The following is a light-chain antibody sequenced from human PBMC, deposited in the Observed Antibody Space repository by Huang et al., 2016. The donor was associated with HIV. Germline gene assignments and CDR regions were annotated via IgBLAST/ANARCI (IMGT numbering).Light chain of an antibody. CDR3: LQDYNYPRT. J-gene: IGKJ1*01. Sequence: AIQMTQSPSSLSASVGDRVTVTCLASQGIGNDLGCYQQKPGKAPKILIYAASSLQSGVPSRFSGSGSGTDFTLTISSLQPEDFATYYCLQDYNYPRTFGQGTKVEIK. V-gene: IGKV1-6*01. CDR2: AAS. CDR1: QGIGND.